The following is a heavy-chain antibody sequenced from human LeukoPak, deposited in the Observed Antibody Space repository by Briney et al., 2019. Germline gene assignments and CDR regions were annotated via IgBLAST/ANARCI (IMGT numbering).Heavy chain of an antibody. CDR3: AKDRSYCSGGSCLYYFDY. CDR2: ISYDGSNK. CDR1: GFTFSSYG. J-gene: IGHJ4*02. Sequence: PGRSLRLSCAASGFTFSSYGMPWVRQAPGKGLEWVAVISYDGSNKYYADSVKGRFTISRDNSKNTLYLQMNSLRAEDTAVYYCAKDRSYCSGGSCLYYFDYWGQGTLVTVSS. D-gene: IGHD2-15*01. V-gene: IGHV3-30*18.